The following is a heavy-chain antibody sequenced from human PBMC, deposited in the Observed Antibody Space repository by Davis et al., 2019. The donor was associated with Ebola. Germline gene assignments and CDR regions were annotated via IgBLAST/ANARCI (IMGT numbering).Heavy chain of an antibody. CDR3: ARTARDLVVVVAATLGMDV. CDR1: GYTFTGYY. CDR2: INPHSGGT. D-gene: IGHD2-15*01. V-gene: IGHV1-2*06. Sequence: ASVKVSCKASGYTFTGYYMRCCRQAPGHRLEWIRRINPHSGGTNYAQKFQGRVSMTRDTSISTADMELSRLRSDDTAVYYCARTARDLVVVVAATLGMDVWGKGTTVTVSS. J-gene: IGHJ6*04.